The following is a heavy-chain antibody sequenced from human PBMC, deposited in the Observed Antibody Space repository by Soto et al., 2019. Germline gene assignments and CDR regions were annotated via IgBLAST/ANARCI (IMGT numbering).Heavy chain of an antibody. D-gene: IGHD2-21*02. CDR3: AKVGTVVTAELDY. CDR2: ISGSGDST. Sequence: GSLRLSCAASGFTFSSFAMSWVRQAPGKGLEWVSAISGSGDSTYYADSVKGRFTISRDNSKNTLYLQMNSLRAEDTAVYYCAKVGTVVTAELDYWGQGTLVTVSS. CDR1: GFTFSSFA. J-gene: IGHJ4*02. V-gene: IGHV3-23*01.